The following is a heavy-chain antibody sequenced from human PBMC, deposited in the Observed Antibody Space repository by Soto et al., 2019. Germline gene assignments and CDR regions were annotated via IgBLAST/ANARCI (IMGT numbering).Heavy chain of an antibody. CDR1: GFTFSSYS. Sequence: GGSLRLSCAAAGFTFSSYSMNWVRQAPGKGLEWVSYISSSSSTIYYADSVKGRFTISRDNAKNSLYLQMNSLRAEDTAVYYCARDSNWDSSGWYLRREPQNWFDPWGQGTLVTVSS. V-gene: IGHV3-48*01. J-gene: IGHJ5*02. CDR2: ISSSSSTI. CDR3: ARDSNWDSSGWYLRREPQNWFDP. D-gene: IGHD6-19*01.